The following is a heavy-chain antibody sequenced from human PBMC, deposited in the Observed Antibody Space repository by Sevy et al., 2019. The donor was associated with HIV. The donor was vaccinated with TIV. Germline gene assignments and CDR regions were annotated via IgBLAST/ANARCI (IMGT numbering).Heavy chain of an antibody. Sequence: GGSLRLSCAASGLTFTTNAMSWVRQAPGKGLEWVAGITGGGATYYSDSVKGRFTVSRDNSKNTLYLQLNSLRADDTAVFYCVGGDTPMITDLDYWGQGTLVTVSS. V-gene: IGHV3-23*01. CDR1: GLTFTTNA. D-gene: IGHD3-16*01. CDR2: ITGGGAT. J-gene: IGHJ4*02. CDR3: VGGDTPMITDLDY.